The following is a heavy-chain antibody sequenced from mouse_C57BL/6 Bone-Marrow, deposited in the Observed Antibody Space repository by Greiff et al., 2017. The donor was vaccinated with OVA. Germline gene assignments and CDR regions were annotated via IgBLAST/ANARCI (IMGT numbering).Heavy chain of an antibody. J-gene: IGHJ3*01. Sequence: VKLVESGPGLVAPSQSLSITCTVSGFSLTSYGVDWVRQSPGKGLEWLGVIWGVGSTNYNSALKSRLSISKDNSKSQVFLKMNSPQTDDTAMYYCAIYYDYEGFAYWGQGTLVTVSA. D-gene: IGHD2-4*01. CDR2: IWGVGST. V-gene: IGHV2-6*01. CDR3: AIYYDYEGFAY. CDR1: GFSLTSYG.